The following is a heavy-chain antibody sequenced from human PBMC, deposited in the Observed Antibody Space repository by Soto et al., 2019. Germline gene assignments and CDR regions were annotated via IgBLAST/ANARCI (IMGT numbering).Heavy chain of an antibody. Sequence: GGSLRLSCAASGFTFSSYGMHWVRQAPSKGLEWVSVICGSGGSTYYADSVKGRFTISRDNSKNTLYPQMNSLRAEDTAVYYCAKDEDFGVVIIAPYFDYWGQGTLVTVSS. D-gene: IGHD3-3*01. CDR1: GFTFSSYG. CDR3: AKDEDFGVVIIAPYFDY. CDR2: ICGSGGST. J-gene: IGHJ4*02. V-gene: IGHV3-NL1*01.